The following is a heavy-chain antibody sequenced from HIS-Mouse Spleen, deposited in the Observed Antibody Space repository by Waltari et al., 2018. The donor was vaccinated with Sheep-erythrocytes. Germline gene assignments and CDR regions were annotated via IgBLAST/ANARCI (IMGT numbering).Heavy chain of an antibody. J-gene: IGHJ4*02. CDR2: NIPILGIA. V-gene: IGHV1-69*04. CDR3: AQTGATTPHFDY. CDR1: GGTFSSYA. Sequence: QVQLVQSGAEVKKPGSSVKVSCKASGGTFSSYAISWVRRAPGQGLGWMGRNIPILGIANYAQKFQGRVTITADKSTSTAYMELSSLRSEDTAVYYCAQTGATTPHFDYWGQGTLVTVSS. D-gene: IGHD1-26*01.